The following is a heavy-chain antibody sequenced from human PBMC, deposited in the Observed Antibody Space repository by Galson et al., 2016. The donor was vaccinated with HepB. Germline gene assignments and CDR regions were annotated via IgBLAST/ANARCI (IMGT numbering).Heavy chain of an antibody. CDR2: ISGST. CDR3: AKESGYSDRYPYYYGMDV. J-gene: IGHJ6*02. D-gene: IGHD2-21*02. CDR1: GFTFSNYA. V-gene: IGHV3-23*01. Sequence: SLRLSCAASGFTFSNYAMNWVRQAPGKGLEWVSVISGSTYYADTVRGRFTISRDHSKNTLYLQMNSLRVEDTAVYYCAKESGYSDRYPYYYGMDVWGQGTTVTVSS.